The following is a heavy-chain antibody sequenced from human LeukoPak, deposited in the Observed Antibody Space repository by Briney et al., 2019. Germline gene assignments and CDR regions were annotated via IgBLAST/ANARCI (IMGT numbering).Heavy chain of an antibody. Sequence: GGSLRLSCAASGFTFDDYAMHWVRQVPGKGLEWVSLITWDGGGTYYADSVKGRFTISRDNRKSSLHLEMNSLRLEDTAFYYCAKEDFDYWGQGALVTVSS. CDR2: ITWDGGGT. J-gene: IGHJ4*02. V-gene: IGHV3-43D*03. CDR1: GFTFDDYA. CDR3: AKEDFDY.